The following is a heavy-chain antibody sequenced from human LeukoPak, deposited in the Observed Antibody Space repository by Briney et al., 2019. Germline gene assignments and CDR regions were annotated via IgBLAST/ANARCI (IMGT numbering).Heavy chain of an antibody. CDR1: GGSFSGYY. CDR3: AREKYYDFWSGYS. Sequence: PSETLSLTCAVYGGSFSGYYWSWIRQPPGKGLEWIGEINHSGSTNYNPSLKSRVTISVDTSKNQFSLKLSSVTAADTAVYYCAREKYYDFWSGYSWGQGTLVTVSS. J-gene: IGHJ4*02. CDR2: INHSGST. V-gene: IGHV4-34*01. D-gene: IGHD3-3*01.